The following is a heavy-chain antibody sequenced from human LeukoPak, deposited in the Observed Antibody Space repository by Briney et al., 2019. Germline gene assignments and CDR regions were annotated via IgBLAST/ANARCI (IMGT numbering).Heavy chain of an antibody. CDR2: IYYTGPT. D-gene: IGHD2-2*01. J-gene: IGHJ4*02. CDR1: GGSISRYY. Sequence: SETLSLTCSVSGGSISRYYWSWLRQPPGKGLELVGHIYYTGPTFYNPSLNSRVTITLDTSRNQFSLRLTSVIAADTAVYYCARFSWGCSTASCYLTNWGQGALVTVSS. V-gene: IGHV4-59*01. CDR3: ARFSWGCSTASCYLTN.